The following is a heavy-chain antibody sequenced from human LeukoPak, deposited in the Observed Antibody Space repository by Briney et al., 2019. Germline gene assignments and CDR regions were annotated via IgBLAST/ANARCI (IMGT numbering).Heavy chain of an antibody. D-gene: IGHD5-18*01. V-gene: IGHV4-38-2*01. CDR3: ARVRYNYGDSDY. CDR1: GYSISRGYY. J-gene: IGHJ4*02. Sequence: KPSETLSLTCAVSGYSISRGYYWGWIRQPPGKGLEWIGTIYHNGNTYYNPSLKSRVTISVDTSKNQFSLKLSSVTAADTAVYYCARVRYNYGDSDYWGQGTLGTVSS. CDR2: IYHNGNT.